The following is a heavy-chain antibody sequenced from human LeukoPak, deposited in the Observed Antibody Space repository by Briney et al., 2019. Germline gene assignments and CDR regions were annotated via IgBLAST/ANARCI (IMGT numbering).Heavy chain of an antibody. J-gene: IGHJ5*02. V-gene: IGHV4-4*07. CDR2: IYTSGST. D-gene: IGHD4-11*01. Sequence: SETLSLTCAVYGGSFSGYYWSWIRQPAGKGLEWIGRIYTSGSTNYNPSLKSRVTISVDTSKNQFSLKLSSVTAADTAVYYCARDHDYPDPWGQGTLVTVSS. CDR1: GGSFSGYY. CDR3: ARDHDYPDP.